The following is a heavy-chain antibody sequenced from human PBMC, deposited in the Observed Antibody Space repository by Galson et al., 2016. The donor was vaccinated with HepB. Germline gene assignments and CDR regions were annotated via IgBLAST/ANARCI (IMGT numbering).Heavy chain of an antibody. Sequence: SETLSLTCTVSGASIRIRCFYWGWIREPPGKGLEWIGSVYYDGRTSYNPSLQNRVTLSIDPYKNQFSLRLSSVTAADTSVYYCAGLLGYDSSDIWGQGTLVIVSS. CDR3: AGLLGYDSSDI. CDR2: VYYDGRT. V-gene: IGHV4-39*01. D-gene: IGHD6-13*01. CDR1: GASIRIRCFY. J-gene: IGHJ4*02.